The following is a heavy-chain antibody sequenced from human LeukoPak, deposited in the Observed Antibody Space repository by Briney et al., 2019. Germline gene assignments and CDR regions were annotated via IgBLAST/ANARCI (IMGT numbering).Heavy chain of an antibody. CDR2: IDHNGLEK. D-gene: IGHD2-8*01. CDR1: GFAFSDYR. J-gene: IGHJ4*02. Sequence: GGSLRLSCAASGFAFSDYRMGWVRQAPGKGLEWVATIDHNGLEKNYVDSVKGRFTLPRDHPQHSLYLQNYSPRAENTAIYCCANYRNVYDQGGLLLHSWGQGTVVTV. CDR3: ANYRNVYDQGGLLLHS. V-gene: IGHV3-7*01.